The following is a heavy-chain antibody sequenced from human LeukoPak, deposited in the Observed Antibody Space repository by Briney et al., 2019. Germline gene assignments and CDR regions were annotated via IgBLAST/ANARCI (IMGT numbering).Heavy chain of an antibody. D-gene: IGHD3-10*01. CDR1: GYTFTGYY. V-gene: IGHV1-2*02. CDR2: INPNSGGT. CDR3: ARELMTYYYGSGSYPNAFDI. Sequence: AAVKASCKASGYTFTGYYMHWVRQAPGQGLEWMGWINPNSGGTNYAQKFQGRVTMTRDTSISTAYMELSRLRSDDTAVYYCARELMTYYYGSGSYPNAFDIWGQGTMVTVSS. J-gene: IGHJ3*02.